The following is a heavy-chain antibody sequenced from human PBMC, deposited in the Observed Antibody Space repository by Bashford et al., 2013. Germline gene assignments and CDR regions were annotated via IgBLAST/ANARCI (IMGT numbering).Heavy chain of an antibody. V-gene: IGHV5-51*01. CDR1: GFSFTSNW. CDR3: ARRGRLSRNEHWFDS. D-gene: IGHD3-16*01. J-gene: IGHJ5*01. Sequence: GESLKISCKGFGFSFTSNWIGWVRQMPGKGLEWMGIIWPGDSETRYSPTFQGQVTISADKSISTAYLHWSSLKTSDTAIYFCARRGRLSRNEHWFDSWGQGTLVTVSS. CDR2: IWPGDSET.